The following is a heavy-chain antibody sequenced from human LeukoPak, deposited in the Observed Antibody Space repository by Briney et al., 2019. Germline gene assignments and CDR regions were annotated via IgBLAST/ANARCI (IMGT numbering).Heavy chain of an antibody. D-gene: IGHD3-9*01. CDR3: ARRGGILTGRAFDY. Sequence: SETLSLTCTVSGGSISSSSYYWGWIRQPPGKGLEWIGSIYYSGSTYYNPSLKSRVTISVDTSKNQFSLKLSSVTAADTAVYYCARRGGILTGRAFDYWGQGTLVTVSS. CDR1: GGSISSSSYY. J-gene: IGHJ4*02. CDR2: IYYSGST. V-gene: IGHV4-39*01.